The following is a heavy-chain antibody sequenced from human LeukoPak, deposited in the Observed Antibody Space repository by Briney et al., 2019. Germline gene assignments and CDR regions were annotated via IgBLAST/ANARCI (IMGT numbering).Heavy chain of an antibody. J-gene: IGHJ4*02. D-gene: IGHD5-24*01. V-gene: IGHV4-59*01. CDR1: GDSISPYY. CDR2: IYYTGST. Sequence: SETLSLTCTVSGDSISPYYWGWIRQPPGKGLEWIGYIYYTGSTNYNPSLKSRVTISVDTSKSQFSLKLNSVTAADTAVYYCARVGPLRDDYNVDSWGQGTLVTVSS. CDR3: ARVGPLRDDYNVDS.